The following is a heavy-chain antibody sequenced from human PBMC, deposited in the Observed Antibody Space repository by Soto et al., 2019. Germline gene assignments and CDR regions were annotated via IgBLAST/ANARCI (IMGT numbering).Heavy chain of an antibody. J-gene: IGHJ4*02. Sequence: EVPMLESGGGLVQPGGSLRLSCRTSGIAFSDYAMNWVRQTPGRGLEWVSSISSGGSITFYRHSVRGRFTISRDNSKNTLFLQMNDLRAEDTAVYFCAKGAGHNLPEEAFPTYDYWGQGTRVTVSS. CDR2: ISSGGSIT. CDR3: AKGAGHNLPEEAFPTYDY. D-gene: IGHD1-1*01. V-gene: IGHV3-23*01. CDR1: GIAFSDYA.